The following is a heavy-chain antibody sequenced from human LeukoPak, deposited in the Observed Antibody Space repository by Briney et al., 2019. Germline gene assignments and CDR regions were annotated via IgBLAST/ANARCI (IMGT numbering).Heavy chain of an antibody. CDR1: GFTFSTYA. V-gene: IGHV3-64D*09. CDR2: ISSDGDST. J-gene: IGHJ5*02. CDR3: VRSSASSGPNCFDP. Sequence: GGSLRLSCSASGFTFSTYAMHWVRQAPGKGLGYVSAISSDGDSTYNADSVKGRFTISRDNSKNTLYLQMSSLRTEDTAVYYCVRSSASSGPNCFDPWGQGTLVTVSS. D-gene: IGHD3-10*01.